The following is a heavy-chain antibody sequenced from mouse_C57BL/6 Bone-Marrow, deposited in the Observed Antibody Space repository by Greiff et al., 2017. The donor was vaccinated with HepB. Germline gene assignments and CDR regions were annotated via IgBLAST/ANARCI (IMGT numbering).Heavy chain of an antibody. CDR2: ISDGGSYT. CDR3: ARNPQPFDV. Sequence: DVKLVESGGGLVKPGGSLKLSCAASGFTFSSYAMSWVRQTPEKRLEWVATISDGGSYTYYPDNVKGRFTISRDNAKNNLYLQMSHLKSEDTAMYYCARNPQPFDVWGTGTTVTVSS. J-gene: IGHJ1*03. D-gene: IGHD6-1*01. V-gene: IGHV5-4*03. CDR1: GFTFSSYA.